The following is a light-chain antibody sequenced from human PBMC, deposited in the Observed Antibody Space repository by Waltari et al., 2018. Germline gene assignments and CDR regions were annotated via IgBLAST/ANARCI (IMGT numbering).Light chain of an antibody. CDR1: SRDVGAYAY. V-gene: IGLV2-14*01. Sequence: QSALTQPASVSGSPGHSITISCPGTSRDVGAYAYVSWYQQYPGKAPKLMIFEVSNRPSGASIRFSGSKSGNTASLTISGLLPEDEADYYCSSFTTSSTQVFGTGTKVTVL. J-gene: IGLJ1*01. CDR3: SSFTTSSTQV. CDR2: EVS.